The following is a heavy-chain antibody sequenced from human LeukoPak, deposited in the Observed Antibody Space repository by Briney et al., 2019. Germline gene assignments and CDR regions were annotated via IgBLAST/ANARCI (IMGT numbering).Heavy chain of an antibody. J-gene: IGHJ5*02. D-gene: IGHD5-24*01. CDR1: VVSMNGYY. V-gene: IGHV4-4*07. CDR2: VDSSGNT. Sequence: PSETLSLTCSVSVVSMNGYYWSWLRQSAGNRLEWIGHVDSSGNTNYNPSLESRVTMSVDTSKKQFSLKLSSVTAADTAVYYCARLMWLQPGYNWFDPWGQGTLVTVSS. CDR3: ARLMWLQPGYNWFDP.